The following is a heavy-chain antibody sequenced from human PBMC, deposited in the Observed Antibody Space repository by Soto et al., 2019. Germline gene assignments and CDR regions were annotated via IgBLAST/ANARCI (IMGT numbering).Heavy chain of an antibody. CDR2: VISASGSV. J-gene: IGHJ1*01. Sequence: QVQVVQSGAEVKKPGSSVKISCKASGRIFSSFPTSWVRQVPGQGLEWMGGVISASGSVTYAPKFQGRVTMTAVNSAGIGYMELTSLTSEDTAIYYCARVGSRDAYYSVLDQWGPGTMVTVSS. V-gene: IGHV1-69*06. CDR3: ARVGSRDAYYSVLDQ. CDR1: GRIFSSFP. D-gene: IGHD1-26*01.